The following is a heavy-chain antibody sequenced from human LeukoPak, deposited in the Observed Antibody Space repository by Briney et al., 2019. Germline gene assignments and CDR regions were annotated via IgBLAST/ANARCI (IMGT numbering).Heavy chain of an antibody. CDR3: ASYFYGSGSQNWFDP. CDR1: GYTFTGYY. V-gene: IGHV1-2*02. D-gene: IGHD3-10*01. J-gene: IGHJ5*02. CDR2: INPNSGGT. Sequence: GASVKVSCKASGYTFTGYYMHWVRQAPGQGLEWMGWINPNSGGTNYAQKFQGRVTMTRDTSISTAYMELSRLRSDDTAVYYCASYFYGSGSQNWFDPWGQGTLVTVSS.